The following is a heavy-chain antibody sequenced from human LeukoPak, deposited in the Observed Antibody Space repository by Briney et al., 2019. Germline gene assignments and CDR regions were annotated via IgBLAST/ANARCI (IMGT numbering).Heavy chain of an antibody. V-gene: IGHV3-23*01. D-gene: IGHD2-15*01. J-gene: IGHJ3*02. CDR2: ISNSGGNT. CDR3: AKEKCIGGSCYHRPDAFDI. CDR1: GFTFSSYA. Sequence: PGESLRLSCAASGFTFSSYAMRWVRRAPGEELEWVSAISNSGGNTYYADSVKGRFTISRDNSKNTLYLQMNSLRADDTAVYYCAKEKCIGGSCYHRPDAFDIWGQGTMVTVSS.